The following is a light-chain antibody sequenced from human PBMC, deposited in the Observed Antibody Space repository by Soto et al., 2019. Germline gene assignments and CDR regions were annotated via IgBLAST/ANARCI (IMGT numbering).Light chain of an antibody. V-gene: IGKV3D-15*01. Sequence: EIVMTQSPATLSVSPGERATLSFRASQSVSSNLAWYQQKPGQAPRLLIYGASTRATGIPARFSGSGSGTEFTLTISSLQSEDFAVYYCQQYNNWPFTVGPGTKVDIK. CDR1: QSVSSN. J-gene: IGKJ3*01. CDR3: QQYNNWPFT. CDR2: GAS.